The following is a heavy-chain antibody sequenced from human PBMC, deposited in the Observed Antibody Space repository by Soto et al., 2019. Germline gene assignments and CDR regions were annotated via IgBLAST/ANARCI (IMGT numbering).Heavy chain of an antibody. CDR3: ARDYGSEPYGMDV. V-gene: IGHV3-30-3*01. J-gene: IGHJ6*02. D-gene: IGHD3-10*01. CDR2: ISYDGSNK. Sequence: GSLRLGCAASGFTGSSYAMHWVRQAPGKGLEWVAVISYDGSNKYYADSVKGRFTISRDNSKNTLYLQMNSLRAEDTAVYYCARDYGSEPYGMDVWGQGTTVTVSS. CDR1: GFTGSSYA.